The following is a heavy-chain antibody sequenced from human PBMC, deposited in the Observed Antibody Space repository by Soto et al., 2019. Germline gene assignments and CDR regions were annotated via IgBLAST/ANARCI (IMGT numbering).Heavy chain of an antibody. CDR2: IVVGSGNT. D-gene: IGHD5-12*01. CDR1: GFTFTSSA. CDR3: ARTPEMATTYSRRPPFDL. J-gene: IGHJ2*01. Sequence: GASVKVSCKASGFTFTSSAVQWVRQARGQRLEWIGWIVVGSGNTNYAQKFQERVTITRDMSTSTAYMELSSLRSEDTAVYYCARTPEMATTYSRRPPFDLWGRGTLVTVSS. V-gene: IGHV1-58*01.